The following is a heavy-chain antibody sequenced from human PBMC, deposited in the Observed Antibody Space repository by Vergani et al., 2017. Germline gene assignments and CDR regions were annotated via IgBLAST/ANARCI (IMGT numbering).Heavy chain of an antibody. D-gene: IGHD2-2*01. Sequence: QLQLQESGPGLVKPSETLSLTCTVSGGSISSSSYYWGWIRQPPGKGLEWIGSIYYSGSTYYNPSLKSRVTISVDTSKNQFSLKLSSVSAADTAVYYCASALYQPLLSYFDYWGQGTLVTVSS. J-gene: IGHJ4*02. CDR2: IYYSGST. V-gene: IGHV4-39*01. CDR1: GGSISSSSYY. CDR3: ASALYQPLLSYFDY.